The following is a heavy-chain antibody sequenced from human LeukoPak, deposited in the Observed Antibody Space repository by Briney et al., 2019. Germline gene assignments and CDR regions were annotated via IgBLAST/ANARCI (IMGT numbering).Heavy chain of an antibody. J-gene: IGHJ5*02. V-gene: IGHV3-30*04. CDR2: ISYDGSNK. D-gene: IGHD6-19*01. CDR1: GFTFSSYA. Sequence: GRSLRLSCAASGFTFSSYAMHWVRQAPGKGLEWVAVISYDGSNKYYADSVKGRFTISRDNPKNTLYLQMNSLRAEDTAVYYCAREAAVAGTWWCDPWGQGTLVTVSS. CDR3: AREAAVAGTWWCDP.